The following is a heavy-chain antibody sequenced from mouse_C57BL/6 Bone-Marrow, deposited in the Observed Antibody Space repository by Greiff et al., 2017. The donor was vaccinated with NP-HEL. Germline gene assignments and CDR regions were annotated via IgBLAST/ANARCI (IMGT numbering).Heavy chain of an antibody. J-gene: IGHJ1*03. D-gene: IGHD1-1*01. CDR2: IYPRSGNT. Sequence: VKLQESGAELARPGASVKLSCKASGYTFTSYGISWVKQRTGQGLEWIGEIYPRSGNTYYNEKFKGKATLTADKSSSTAYMELRSLTSEDSAVYFCAEGIYYYPYWYFDVWGTGTTVTVSS. CDR1: GYTFTSYG. V-gene: IGHV1-81*01. CDR3: AEGIYYYPYWYFDV.